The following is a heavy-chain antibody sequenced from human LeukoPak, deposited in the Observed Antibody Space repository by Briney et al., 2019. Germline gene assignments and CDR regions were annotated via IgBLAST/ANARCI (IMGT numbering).Heavy chain of an antibody. J-gene: IGHJ5*02. V-gene: IGHV6-1*01. CDR2: TYYRSTWYN. Sequence: SQTFSLTCAISGDSVSSNSVTWNWIRQSPSRGLEWLGRTYYRSTWYNDYAVFVRGRITVNPDTSKNQFSLHLNSVTPEDTAVYYCARRLTQYDCFDPWGQGILVTVSS. D-gene: IGHD2-2*01. CDR3: ARRLTQYDCFDP. CDR1: GDSVSSNSVT.